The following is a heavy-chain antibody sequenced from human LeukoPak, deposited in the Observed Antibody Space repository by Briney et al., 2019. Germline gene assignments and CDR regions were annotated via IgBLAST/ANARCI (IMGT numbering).Heavy chain of an antibody. CDR1: GYSFTSYD. Sequence: ASVKVSCKASGYSFTSYDINWVRQATGQGLEWMGWMNPNSGNTGYAQKFQGRVTITRNTSISTAYMELSSLRSEDTAVYYCASQAAAGTRHPQFDPWGQGTLVTVSS. CDR3: ASQAAAGTRHPQFDP. V-gene: IGHV1-8*03. J-gene: IGHJ5*02. D-gene: IGHD6-13*01. CDR2: MNPNSGNT.